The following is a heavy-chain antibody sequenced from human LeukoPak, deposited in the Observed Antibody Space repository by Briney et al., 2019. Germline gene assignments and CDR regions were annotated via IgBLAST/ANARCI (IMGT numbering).Heavy chain of an antibody. V-gene: IGHV3-48*04. Sequence: GGSLRLSCAASGFIFTSYSMNWVRQAPGKGLEWVSYISSPSTNIYYVDSVKGRFTISRDNAKNTLYLQMNSLRAEDTAVYYCARALIGSRDVWGQGTTVTVSS. CDR2: ISSPSTNI. J-gene: IGHJ6*02. CDR3: ARALIGSRDV. D-gene: IGHD2-15*01. CDR1: GFIFTSYS.